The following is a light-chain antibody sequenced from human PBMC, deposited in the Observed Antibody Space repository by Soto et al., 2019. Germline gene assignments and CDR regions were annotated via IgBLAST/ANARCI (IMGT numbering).Light chain of an antibody. CDR3: AAWDDSLTGVV. V-gene: IGLV1-44*01. J-gene: IGLJ2*01. Sequence: QSVLTQPPSASGTPGQRVTISCSGSSSNIGSNTVNWYQQLPGTAPKLLIYNNNQRPSGVPDRFSGSKSGTSASLAISGLQSEDEADYYCAAWDDSLTGVVFGGGIKLTVL. CDR2: NNN. CDR1: SSNIGSNT.